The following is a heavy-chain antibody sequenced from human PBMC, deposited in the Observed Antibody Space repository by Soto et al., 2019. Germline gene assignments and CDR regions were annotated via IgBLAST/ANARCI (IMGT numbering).Heavy chain of an antibody. D-gene: IGHD6-13*01. CDR2: ISYDGSNK. J-gene: IGHJ6*02. Sequence: QTGGSLRLSCAASGFTFSSYGMHWVRQAPGKGLEWVAVISYDGSNKYYADSVKGRFTISRDNSKNTLYLQMNSLRAEDTAVYYCAKDLGAAGSYYYYGMDVWGQGTTVTVSS. CDR3: AKDLGAAGSYYYYGMDV. CDR1: GFTFSSYG. V-gene: IGHV3-30*18.